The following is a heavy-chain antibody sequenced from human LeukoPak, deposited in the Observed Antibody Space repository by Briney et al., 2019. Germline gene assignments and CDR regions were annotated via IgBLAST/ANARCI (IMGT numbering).Heavy chain of an antibody. CDR2: SSSSGSTI. V-gene: IGHV3-48*03. CDR3: ARGSLHSAYGFDY. D-gene: IGHD5-12*01. CDR1: GFTFSSYE. Sequence: GGSLRLSCAASGFTFSSYEMDWVRQAPGKGLEWVSHSSSSGSTIYYAGSVKGRFTIARDNAKNSVYLQMNSLRAEDTAVYYCARGSLHSAYGFDYWGQGTLVTVSS. J-gene: IGHJ4*02.